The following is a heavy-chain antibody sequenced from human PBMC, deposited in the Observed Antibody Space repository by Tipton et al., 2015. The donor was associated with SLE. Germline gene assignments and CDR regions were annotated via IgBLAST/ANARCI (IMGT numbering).Heavy chain of an antibody. D-gene: IGHD5-18*01. CDR2: IFYSGST. V-gene: IGHV4-59*01. Sequence: TLSLTCSVSSGSISSYYWSWIRQPPGKGLEWIGYIFYSGSTNYNPSLKSRVTISVDTSKNQFSLKLTSVTSADTAVYYCTHSTDYYYMDVWGKGTTVTVSS. CDR3: THSTDYYYMDV. CDR1: SGSISSYY. J-gene: IGHJ6*03.